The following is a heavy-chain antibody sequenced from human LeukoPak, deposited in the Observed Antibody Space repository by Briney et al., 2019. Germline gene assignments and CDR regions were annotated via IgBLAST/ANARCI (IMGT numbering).Heavy chain of an antibody. V-gene: IGHV3-74*01. Sequence: GGSLRLSCAASGFTFNGFWLHWVRLAPGKGLVWVSDMNEYATTRRYADSVKGRFTISRDNAKNTLYLQMNNLRAEDTAMYFCARGGVQPVDYWGQGALVIVSS. CDR1: GFTFNGFW. D-gene: IGHD3-10*01. J-gene: IGHJ4*02. CDR3: ARGGVQPVDY. CDR2: MNEYATTR.